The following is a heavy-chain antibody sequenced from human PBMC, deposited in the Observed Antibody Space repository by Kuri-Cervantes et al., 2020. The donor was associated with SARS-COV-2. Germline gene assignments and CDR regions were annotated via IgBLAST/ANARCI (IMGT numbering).Heavy chain of an antibody. CDR1: GYTFTSYD. J-gene: IGHJ4*02. CDR2: VKTNSGNT. V-gene: IGHV1-8*02. Sequence: ASVKVSCKASGYTFTSYDINWVRQATGQGLEWMGMVKTNSGNTLYAQIFQGRVTMTRDNSTSTVYMELSSLTSEDTAIYYCYCAPKEGFDSWGQGTLVTVSS. D-gene: IGHD2-21*01. CDR3: YCAPKEGFDS.